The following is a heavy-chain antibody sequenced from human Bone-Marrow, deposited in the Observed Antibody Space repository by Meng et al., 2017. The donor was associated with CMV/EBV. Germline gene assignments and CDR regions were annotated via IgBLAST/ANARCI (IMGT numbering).Heavy chain of an antibody. D-gene: IGHD2-2*01. CDR2: IKQDGSEK. CDR3: ARDPNRRIVVVPAARGG. J-gene: IGHJ4*02. CDR1: GFTFSSYG. Sequence: GGSLRLSCAASGFTFSSYGMSWVRQAPGKGLEWVANIKQDGSEKYYVDSVKGRFTISRDNAKNSRYLQMNSLRAEDTAVYYCARDPNRRIVVVPAARGGWGQGTLVTVSS. V-gene: IGHV3-7*01.